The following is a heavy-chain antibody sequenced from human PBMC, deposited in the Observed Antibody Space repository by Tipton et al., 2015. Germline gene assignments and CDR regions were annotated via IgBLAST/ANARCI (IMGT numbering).Heavy chain of an antibody. CDR3: ACQDYDSLTRDYQTVDY. CDR2: IQYSGST. J-gene: IGHJ4*02. CDR1: GDSISGPNW. D-gene: IGHD3-9*01. Sequence: GLVKPSETLSLTCVVSGDSISGPNWWSWIRQPPGKELEWIGYIQYSGSTNYNSSLKSRLTLSEDTSKRQFSLKLTSVTAADTAVYYCACQDYDSLTRDYQTVDYWGQGTLVTVSS. V-gene: IGHV4-28*01.